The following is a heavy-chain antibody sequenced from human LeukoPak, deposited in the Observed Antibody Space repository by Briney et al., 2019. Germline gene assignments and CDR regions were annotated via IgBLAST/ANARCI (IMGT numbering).Heavy chain of an antibody. CDR3: ARLYGGNSFYYYYYMDV. D-gene: IGHD4-23*01. J-gene: IGHJ6*03. CDR2: IYYSGST. CDR1: GGSISSSSYY. Sequence: SETLSLTCTVSGGSISSSSYYWGWTRQPPGKGLEWIGSIYYSGSTYYNPSLKSRVTISVDTSKNQFSLKLSSVTAADTAVYYCARLYGGNSFYYYYYMDVWGKGTTVTVSS. V-gene: IGHV4-39*01.